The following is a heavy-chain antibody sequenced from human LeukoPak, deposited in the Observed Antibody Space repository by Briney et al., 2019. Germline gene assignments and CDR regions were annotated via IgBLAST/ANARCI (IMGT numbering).Heavy chain of an antibody. CDR3: ARDGLGTDMVPKPSDAFDI. J-gene: IGHJ3*02. V-gene: IGHV3-30-3*01. CDR1: AFTFSSYA. CDR2: ISYDGSNK. Sequence: PGGSLRLSCAAYAFTFSSYAMHWVRQAPGKGLEWVAVISYDGSNKYYADSVKGRFTISRDSSKNALYLQMNSLRAEDTAVYYCARDGLGTDMVPKPSDAFDIWGQGTMVTVSS. D-gene: IGHD4/OR15-4a*01.